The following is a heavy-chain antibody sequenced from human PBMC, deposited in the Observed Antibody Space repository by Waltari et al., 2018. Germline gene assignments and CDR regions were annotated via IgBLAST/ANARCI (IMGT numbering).Heavy chain of an antibody. Sequence: QVQLVQSGAEVKKPGSSVKVSCKASGGTFSSYAISWVRQAPGQGLEWMGGIIPILGKANYAKKFQGRVTITADESTSTAYMELSSLRSEDTAVYYCARGSGILWGNYYYYMDVWGKGTTVTISS. J-gene: IGHJ6*03. CDR2: IIPILGKA. CDR3: ARGSGILWGNYYYYMDV. D-gene: IGHD2-21*01. CDR1: GGTFSSYA. V-gene: IGHV1-69*12.